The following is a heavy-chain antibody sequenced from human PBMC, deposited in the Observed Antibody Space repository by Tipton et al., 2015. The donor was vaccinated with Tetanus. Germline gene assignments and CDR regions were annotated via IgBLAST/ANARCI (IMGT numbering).Heavy chain of an antibody. Sequence: TLSLTCTVSGGSLSSGTYFWGWIRQAPGKGLEWIGNIYYSGSTDYNPSLKSRVAISVDTTKNQFSLKLSSVTAADTAVYYCARTWGVWVTSIDAFDIWGQGTKVAVSS. D-gene: IGHD3-16*01. J-gene: IGHJ3*02. V-gene: IGHV4-39*01. CDR2: IYYSGST. CDR1: GGSLSSGTYF. CDR3: ARTWGVWVTSIDAFDI.